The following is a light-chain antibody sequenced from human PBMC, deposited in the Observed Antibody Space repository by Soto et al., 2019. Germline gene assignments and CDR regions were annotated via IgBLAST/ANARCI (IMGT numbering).Light chain of an antibody. J-gene: IGKJ1*01. Sequence: EIQMTQSPSSLSASVGDRVTITYRASQSISSYLNWYEQKPGKASKLLIYVASSLQSGVPSRFSGSGSGTDFTLTISSLQPEDFATYYCQQAYSTPRTFGQGTKVDI. CDR3: QQAYSTPRT. CDR1: QSISSY. V-gene: IGKV1-39*01. CDR2: VAS.